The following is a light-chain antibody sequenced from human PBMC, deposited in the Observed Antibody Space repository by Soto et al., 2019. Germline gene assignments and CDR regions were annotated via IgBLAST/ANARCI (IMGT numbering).Light chain of an antibody. CDR2: DAS. Sequence: IVLTQSPATLSLSPGEIATLSCRASQSVSSYLAWYQQKPGQAPRLLIYDASNRATGIPARFSGSGSGTDFTLTISSLEPEDFAVYYCQQRSNWPLTFGGGTKV. CDR1: QSVSSY. CDR3: QQRSNWPLT. V-gene: IGKV3-11*01. J-gene: IGKJ4*01.